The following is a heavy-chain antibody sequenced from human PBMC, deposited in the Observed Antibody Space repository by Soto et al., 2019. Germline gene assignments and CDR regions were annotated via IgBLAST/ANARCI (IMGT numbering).Heavy chain of an antibody. CDR3: ARGGGYDSFDY. CDR1: GASISYGVFS. CDR2: ISHLEST. D-gene: IGHD5-12*01. Sequence: KPSETLSLTCTVSGASISYGVFSWSWIRQSPGKGLEWIGYISHLESTYFHPSFKSRLTMSIDRTRNQFSLKLSSVTAADMAVYYCARGGGYDSFDYWGQGVLVTVSS. V-gene: IGHV4-30-2*06. J-gene: IGHJ4*02.